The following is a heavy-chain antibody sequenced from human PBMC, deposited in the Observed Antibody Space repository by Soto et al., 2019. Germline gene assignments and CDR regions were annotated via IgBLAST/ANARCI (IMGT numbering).Heavy chain of an antibody. CDR3: ARRGIGYWVYYFDY. CDR2: IYYSGST. J-gene: IGHJ4*02. Sequence: ETLSLTCTVSGGSISSSSYYWGWIRQPPGKGLEWIGSIYYSGSTYYNPSLKSRVTISVDTSKNQFSLKLSSVTAADTAVYYCARRGIGYWVYYFDYWGQGTLVTVSS. V-gene: IGHV4-39*01. CDR1: GGSISSSSYY. D-gene: IGHD6-13*01.